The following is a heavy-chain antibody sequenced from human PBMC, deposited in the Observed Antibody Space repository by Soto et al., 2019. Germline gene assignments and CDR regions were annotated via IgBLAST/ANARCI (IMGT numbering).Heavy chain of an antibody. V-gene: IGHV1-2*02. D-gene: IGHD6-13*01. CDR2: INPETGGT. Sequence: QVQLVQSGADVKTPGASVRVSCKASGYTFTGYYVHWVREAPGQGLEWMGWINPETGGTSYAQKFQGRVTLSSDKSINTACLEVSRLRFDGAAVYFCARERYQVIADGMDVWGQGTTVTVS. CDR3: ARERYQVIADGMDV. CDR1: GYTFTGYY. J-gene: IGHJ6*02.